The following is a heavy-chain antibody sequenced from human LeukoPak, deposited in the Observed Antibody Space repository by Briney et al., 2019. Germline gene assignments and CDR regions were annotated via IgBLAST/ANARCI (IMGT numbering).Heavy chain of an antibody. CDR3: AKDRRVRGILAFDY. CDR2: ISGSGGST. V-gene: IGHV3-23*01. CDR1: GFTFSSYA. J-gene: IGHJ4*02. D-gene: IGHD3-10*01. Sequence: GGSLRLSCAASGFTFSSYAMSWVRQAPGKGLEWVSAISGSGGSTYYADSVKGRFTISRDISNNTLYLQMNSLRDEDTAVYYCAKDRRVRGILAFDYWGQGTLVTVSS.